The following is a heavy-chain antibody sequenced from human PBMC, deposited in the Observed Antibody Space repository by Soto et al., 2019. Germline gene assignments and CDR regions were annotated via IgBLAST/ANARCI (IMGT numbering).Heavy chain of an antibody. Sequence: EVQLVESGGGLVQPGGSLRLSCAASGFTFSSYWMHWVRQAPGQGPVWLSRIYGDGSDISYADAVKGRFTISRDNAKNRLYLQMRSLRVEDTAVYYCTRGAYYYGSGDWGQGTLVTVSS. CDR1: GFTFSSYW. CDR3: TRGAYYYGSGD. D-gene: IGHD3-10*01. V-gene: IGHV3-74*01. CDR2: IYGDGSDI. J-gene: IGHJ4*02.